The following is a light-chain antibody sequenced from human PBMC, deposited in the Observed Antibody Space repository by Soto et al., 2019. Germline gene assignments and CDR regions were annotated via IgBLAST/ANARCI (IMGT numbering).Light chain of an antibody. V-gene: IGKV1-39*01. CDR1: QNIRSY. CDR3: QQGYSSRWT. Sequence: DIQMTQSPSSLSASVGDRVPITCRASQNIRSYLNWYQQKPGKAPQLLIYATSSLQTGVPSRFSASGSGTDFSLVISDLQPEDSATYYCQQGYSSRWTSGRGTKVEI. CDR2: ATS. J-gene: IGKJ1*01.